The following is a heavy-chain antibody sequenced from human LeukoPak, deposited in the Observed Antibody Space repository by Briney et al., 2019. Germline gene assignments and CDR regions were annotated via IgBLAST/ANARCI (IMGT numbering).Heavy chain of an antibody. D-gene: IGHD1-26*01. CDR1: GYTCTSYD. J-gene: IGHJ4*02. CDR2: MNTKSGNT. V-gene: IGHV1-8*01. CDR3: ARVVGNPDY. Sequence: GASVKVSCKASGYTCTSYDINWARQATGHAFEWMGWMNTKSGNTGFAQKFQGRVSMTRNTATNTAYMELNSLRSEDTVVYYCARVVGNPDYWGQGTLVTVST.